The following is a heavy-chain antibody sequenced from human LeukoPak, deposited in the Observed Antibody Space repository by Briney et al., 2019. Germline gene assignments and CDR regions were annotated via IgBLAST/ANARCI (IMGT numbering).Heavy chain of an antibody. CDR1: GYTFTSYG. Sequence: GASVKVSCKASGYTFTSYGISWVRQAPGQGLEWMGWISAYSGNTNYAQKLQGRVTMTTDTSTSTAYMELRSLRSDDTAVYYCARGICSGGSCYLGDAFDIWGQGTMVTVSS. J-gene: IGHJ3*02. CDR2: ISAYSGNT. CDR3: ARGICSGGSCYLGDAFDI. V-gene: IGHV1-18*01. D-gene: IGHD2-15*01.